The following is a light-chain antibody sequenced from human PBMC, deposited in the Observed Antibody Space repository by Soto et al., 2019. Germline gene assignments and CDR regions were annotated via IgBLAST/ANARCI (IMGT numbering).Light chain of an antibody. CDR2: SAS. CDR3: QQRRDWPPA. J-gene: IGKJ5*01. Sequence: EIVLTQSPATLSLSPGERATLSCRASQSVSRSLDWYQQIPAQAPRLLIDSASNRATGIPARFSGSGSGTDFSLTISSLDPEDFAVYYCQQRRDWPPAVGQGTRLEIK. CDR1: QSVSRS. V-gene: IGKV3-11*01.